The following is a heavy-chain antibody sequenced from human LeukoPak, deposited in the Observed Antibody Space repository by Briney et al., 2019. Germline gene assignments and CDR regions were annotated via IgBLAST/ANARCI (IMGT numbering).Heavy chain of an antibody. CDR1: GFTFSDYY. CDR3: AREAVYDSSGYLLDY. CDR2: IYYSGST. D-gene: IGHD3-22*01. Sequence: LRLSCAASGFTFSDYYMSWIRQHPGKGLEWIGYIYYSGSTYYNPSLKSRVTISVDTSKNQFSLKLSSVTAADTAVYYCAREAVYDSSGYLLDYWGQGTLVTVSS. J-gene: IGHJ4*02. V-gene: IGHV4-31*02.